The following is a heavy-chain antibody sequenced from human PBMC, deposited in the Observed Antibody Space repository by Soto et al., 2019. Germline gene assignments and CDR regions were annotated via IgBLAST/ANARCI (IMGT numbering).Heavy chain of an antibody. CDR3: ARRTTVTLPYYYYYMDV. CDR2: IKQDGSEK. CDR1: GFTFSSYW. V-gene: IGHV3-7*01. Sequence: GGSLRLSCAASGFTFSSYWMSWVRQAPGKGLEWVANIKQDGSEKYYVDSVKGRFTISRDNAKNSLYLQMNSLRAEDTAVYYCARRTTVTLPYYYYYMDVWGKGTTVTVSS. D-gene: IGHD4-17*01. J-gene: IGHJ6*03.